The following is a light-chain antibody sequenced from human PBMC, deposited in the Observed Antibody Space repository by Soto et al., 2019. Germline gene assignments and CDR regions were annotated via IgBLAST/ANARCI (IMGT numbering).Light chain of an antibody. J-gene: IGLJ1*01. Sequence: QSALTQPPSASGSPGQAVTISCTGTSRDIGGYDFVSWYQVRPGEAPQLIIYNVNGRPSGVPRRFSGSKSGNTASLTVSGLQAVDEADYYYCSYAGSSTFGYVFGTGTKVTVL. CDR2: NVN. CDR1: SRDIGGYDF. CDR3: CSYAGSSTFGYV. V-gene: IGLV2-8*01.